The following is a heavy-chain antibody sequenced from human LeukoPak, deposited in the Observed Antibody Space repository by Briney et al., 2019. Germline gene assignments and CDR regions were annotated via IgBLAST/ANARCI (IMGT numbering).Heavy chain of an antibody. CDR3: AREKRRYCSGGSCYSHYYMDV. Sequence: ASVKVSCKASGYTFTGYYMHWVRQAPGQGLEWMGWINPNSGGTNYAQKFQGRDTMTRDTSISTAYMELSRLRSDDTAVYYCAREKRRYCSGGSCYSHYYMDVWGKGTTVTVSS. D-gene: IGHD2-15*01. J-gene: IGHJ6*03. CDR1: GYTFTGYY. CDR2: INPNSGGT. V-gene: IGHV1-2*02.